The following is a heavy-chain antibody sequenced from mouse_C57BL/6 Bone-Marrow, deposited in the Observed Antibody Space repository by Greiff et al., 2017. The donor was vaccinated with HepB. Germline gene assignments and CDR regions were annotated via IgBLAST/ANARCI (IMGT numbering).Heavy chain of an antibody. D-gene: IGHD2-4*01. V-gene: IGHV1-80*01. CDR1: GYAFSSYW. CDR3: APYDYPGFDY. CDR2: IYPGDGDT. J-gene: IGHJ2*01. Sequence: VMLVESGAELVKPGASVKISCKASGYAFSSYWMNWVKQRPGKGLEWIGQIYPGDGDTNYNGKFKGKATLTADKSSSTAYMQLSSLTSEDSAVYFCAPYDYPGFDYWGQGTTLTVSS.